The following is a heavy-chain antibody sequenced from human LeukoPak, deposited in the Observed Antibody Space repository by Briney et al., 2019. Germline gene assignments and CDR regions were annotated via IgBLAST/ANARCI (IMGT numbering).Heavy chain of an antibody. CDR1: GDSVSSNSAV. Sequence: SQTLSLTCAISGDSVSSNSAVWNWIRQSPSRGLEWLGRTYYKSKWSNNYAVSVKSRITINPDTSENQFSLQLNSVTPEDTAVYYCARGDQAFDYWGQGTLVTVSS. CDR2: TYYKSKWSN. D-gene: IGHD2-2*01. J-gene: IGHJ4*02. CDR3: ARGDQAFDY. V-gene: IGHV6-1*01.